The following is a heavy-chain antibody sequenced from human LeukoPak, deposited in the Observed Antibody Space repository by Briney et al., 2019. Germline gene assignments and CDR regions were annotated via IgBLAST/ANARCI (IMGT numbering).Heavy chain of an antibody. CDR1: GFAFSSYW. D-gene: IGHD1-1*01. J-gene: IGHJ4*02. Sequence: HSGGSLGLSCAASGFAFSSYWMHWVRQAPGKGLVWVAAISYDGSNKYSADSVKGRFTISRDNSKNTLYLQMNSLRAEDTAVYYCAKDRRYNWNDGGYFEYWGQGMLVTVSS. CDR2: ISYDGSNK. V-gene: IGHV3-30*18. CDR3: AKDRRYNWNDGGYFEY.